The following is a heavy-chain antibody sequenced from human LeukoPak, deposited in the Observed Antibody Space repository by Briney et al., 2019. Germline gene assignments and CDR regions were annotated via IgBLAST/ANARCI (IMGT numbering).Heavy chain of an antibody. CDR3: ARDAIAATSAFDY. Sequence: SETLSLTCAAYGGSFSGYYWSWIRQPPGKGLEWIGEINHSGSTNYNPSLKSRVTISVDTSKNQFSLKLSSVTAADTAVYYCARDAIAATSAFDYWGQGTLVTVSS. CDR1: GGSFSGYY. V-gene: IGHV4-34*01. CDR2: INHSGST. J-gene: IGHJ4*02. D-gene: IGHD6-25*01.